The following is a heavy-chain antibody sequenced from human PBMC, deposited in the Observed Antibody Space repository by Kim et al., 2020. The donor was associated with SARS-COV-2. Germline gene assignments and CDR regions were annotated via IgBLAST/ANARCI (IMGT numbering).Heavy chain of an antibody. D-gene: IGHD3-22*01. CDR2: INAGNGNT. CDR3: ASAGLGYYDSSGYWNDAFDI. J-gene: IGHJ3*02. V-gene: IGHV1-3*01. CDR1: GYTLTTSD. Sequence: ASVEVSCKASGYTLTTSDMHWVRQAPGQRLEWMGWINAGNGNTKYSQKFQGRVTITRDTSASTAYMELSSLRSDDTAVYYCASAGLGYYDSSGYWNDAFDICGQGTMVTVST.